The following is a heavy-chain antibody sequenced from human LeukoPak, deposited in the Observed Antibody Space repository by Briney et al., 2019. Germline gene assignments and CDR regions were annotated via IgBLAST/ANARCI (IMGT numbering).Heavy chain of an antibody. CDR3: ARDWKSSVAGIWFDP. J-gene: IGHJ5*02. Sequence: GSSVKVSCKASGGTFSSYAISWVRQATGQGLEWMGGIIPIFGTANYAQKFQGRVTITADESTSTAYMELSSLRSEDTAVYYCARDWKSSVAGIWFDPWGQGTLVTVSS. CDR1: GGTFSSYA. V-gene: IGHV1-69*01. D-gene: IGHD6-19*01. CDR2: IIPIFGTA.